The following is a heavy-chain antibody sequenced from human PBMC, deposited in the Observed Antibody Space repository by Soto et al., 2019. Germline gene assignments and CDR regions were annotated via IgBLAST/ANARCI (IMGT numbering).Heavy chain of an antibody. D-gene: IGHD6-13*01. CDR2: IYPGDSDT. V-gene: IGHV5-51*01. CDR1: GYSFTSYW. Sequence: WESLKISCKGSGYSFTSYWIGWVRQMPGKGLEWMGIIYPGDSDTRYSPSFQGQVTISADKSISTAYLQWSSLKASDTAMYYCATRGGPQQLMMNGMDVWGQGTTVTLSS. CDR3: ATRGGPQQLMMNGMDV. J-gene: IGHJ6*02.